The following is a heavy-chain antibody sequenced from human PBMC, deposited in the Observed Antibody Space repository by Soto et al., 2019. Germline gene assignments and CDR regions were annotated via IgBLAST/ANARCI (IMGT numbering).Heavy chain of an antibody. V-gene: IGHV1-18*01. CDR2: ISAYNGNT. J-gene: IGHJ4*02. Sequence: ASEKVSCKASGATFASFGFSWVRQAPGQGLEWLGWISAYNGNTHYAQKVRDRVTLTTDTSTNTAYMELRSLTSDDTAVYYCARDQESITARIIQYWGQGTRVTVSS. CDR1: GATFASFG. D-gene: IGHD3-10*01. CDR3: ARDQESITARIIQY.